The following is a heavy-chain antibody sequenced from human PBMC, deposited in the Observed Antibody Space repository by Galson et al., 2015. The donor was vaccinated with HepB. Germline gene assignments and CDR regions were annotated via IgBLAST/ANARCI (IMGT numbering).Heavy chain of an antibody. CDR2: ISTYSGNT. D-gene: IGHD3-10*01. CDR3: ARLGSGSYYGGYDAFDM. J-gene: IGHJ3*02. Sequence: VKVSCKASGYTFATYGISWVRQAPGQGLEWMGWISTYSGNTNYAQKFQGRVTLSTDTSTSTAYMELRSLRSGDTAVYYCARLGSGSYYGGYDAFDMWGQGTTVTVSS. V-gene: IGHV1-18*01. CDR1: GYTFATYG.